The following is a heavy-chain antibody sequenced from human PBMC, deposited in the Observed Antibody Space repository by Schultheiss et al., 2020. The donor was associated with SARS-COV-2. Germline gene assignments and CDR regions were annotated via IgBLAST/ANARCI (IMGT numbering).Heavy chain of an antibody. CDR1: GFTFSSYS. CDR2: ISSSSSYI. J-gene: IGHJ4*02. V-gene: IGHV3-21*01. Sequence: GGSLRLSCAASGFTFSSYSMNWVRQAPGKGLEWVSSISSSSSYIYYADSVKGRFTISRDNAKNSLYLQMNSLRAEDTAVYYCARVPGTPGRGIDYWGQGTLVTVS. CDR3: ARVPGTPGRGIDY. D-gene: IGHD1-1*01.